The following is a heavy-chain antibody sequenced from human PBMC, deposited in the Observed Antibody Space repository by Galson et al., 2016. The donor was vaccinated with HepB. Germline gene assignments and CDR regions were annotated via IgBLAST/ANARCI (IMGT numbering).Heavy chain of an antibody. CDR2: ISGSGAST. CDR3: AKDLSYWNSPFFDY. CDR1: GFTFSSYA. Sequence: SLRLSCAASGFTFSSYAMSWVRQAPGKGLEWVSAISGSGASTYYADSVKGRFTISRDNSKNTLYLQINSLRAEDTAVYYCAKDLSYWNSPFFDYWGQGTLVTVSS. J-gene: IGHJ4*02. V-gene: IGHV3-23*01. D-gene: IGHD1-7*01.